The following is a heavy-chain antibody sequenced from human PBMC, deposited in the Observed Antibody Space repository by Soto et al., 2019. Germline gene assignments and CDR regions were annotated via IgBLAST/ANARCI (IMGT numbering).Heavy chain of an antibody. Sequence: PSETLSLTCTVSGCSIISSNFYLGWIRQPPGKGLEWIGSVAYGGSTYDNPSLRGRVTLSADTSKNQFSLRLTSVTAADTAVYFCARGAGDYATPFDYWGPGTLVTVSS. J-gene: IGHJ4*02. CDR1: GCSIISSNFY. CDR2: VAYGGST. V-gene: IGHV4-39*07. CDR3: ARGAGDYATPFDY. D-gene: IGHD4-17*01.